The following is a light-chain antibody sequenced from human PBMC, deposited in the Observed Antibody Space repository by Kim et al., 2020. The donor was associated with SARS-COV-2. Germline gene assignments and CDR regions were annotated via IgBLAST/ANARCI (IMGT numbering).Light chain of an antibody. J-gene: IGLJ2*01. CDR2: DVS. CDR3: SSYTSSSTVV. V-gene: IGLV2-14*04. CDR1: SSDVGGYNY. Sequence: GTSITISCTGTSSDVGGYNYVSWYQQHPGKAPKLMIYDVSKRPSGVSNRFSGSKSGNTASLTISGLQAEDEADYYCSSYTSSSTVVFGGGTQLTVL.